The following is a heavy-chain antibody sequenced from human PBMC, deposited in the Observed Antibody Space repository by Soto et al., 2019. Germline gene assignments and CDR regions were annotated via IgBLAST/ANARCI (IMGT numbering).Heavy chain of an antibody. V-gene: IGHV1-69*13. J-gene: IGHJ4*02. CDR2: IIPIFGTA. Sequence: SVKVSCKASGGTFSSCAISWVRQAPGQGLEWMGGIIPIFGTANYAQKFQGRVTITADESTSTAYMELSSLRSEDTAVYYGARDQGYGDFFFDYWGQGTLVTVSS. CDR1: GGTFSSCA. D-gene: IGHD4-17*01. CDR3: ARDQGYGDFFFDY.